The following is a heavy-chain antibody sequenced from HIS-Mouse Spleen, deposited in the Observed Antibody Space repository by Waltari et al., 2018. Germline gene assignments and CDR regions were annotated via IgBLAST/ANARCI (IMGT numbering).Heavy chain of an antibody. CDR1: GGTFSSSA. CDR2: IIPILGIA. CDR3: ARGLDTDAFDI. V-gene: IGHV1-69*04. D-gene: IGHD1-1*01. Sequence: QVQLVQSGAEVKKPGSSVKVSCKASGGTFSSSALSWGRQAPGQGLEWMGRIIPILGIANYAQKFQGRVTITADKSTSTAYMELSSLRSEDTAVYYCARGLDTDAFDIWGQGTMVTVSS. J-gene: IGHJ3*02.